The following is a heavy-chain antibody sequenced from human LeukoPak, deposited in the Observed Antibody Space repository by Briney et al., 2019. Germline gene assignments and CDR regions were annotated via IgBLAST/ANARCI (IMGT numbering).Heavy chain of an antibody. Sequence: GGSLRLSCAASGFTFSSYWMSWVRQAPGKGLEWVSSISSSSSYIYYADSVKGRFTISRDNAKNSLYLQMNSLRAEDTAVYYCARGPGAAKTTGYSSGWYLDYWGQGTLVTVSS. J-gene: IGHJ4*02. CDR1: GFTFSSYW. CDR2: ISSSSSYI. D-gene: IGHD6-19*01. CDR3: ARGPGAAKTTGYSSGWYLDY. V-gene: IGHV3-21*01.